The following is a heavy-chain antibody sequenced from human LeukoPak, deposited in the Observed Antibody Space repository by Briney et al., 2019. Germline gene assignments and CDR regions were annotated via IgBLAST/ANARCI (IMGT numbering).Heavy chain of an antibody. CDR1: GYTLTELS. Sequence: ASVKVSCKVSGYTLTELSMHWVRQAPGKGLEWMGGFDPEDGETIYAQKFQGRVTMTRDTSTSTVYMELSSLRSEDTAVYYCARDRCSGGSCYLDYWGQGTLVTVSS. V-gene: IGHV1-24*01. CDR3: ARDRCSGGSCYLDY. J-gene: IGHJ4*02. CDR2: FDPEDGET. D-gene: IGHD2-15*01.